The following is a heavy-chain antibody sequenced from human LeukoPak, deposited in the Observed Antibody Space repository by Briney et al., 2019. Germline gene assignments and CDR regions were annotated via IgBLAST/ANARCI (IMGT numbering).Heavy chain of an antibody. D-gene: IGHD4-11*01. J-gene: IGHJ6*02. CDR3: ARGSPTLQYYYYGMDV. CDR1: GYTFTSYG. V-gene: IGHV1-18*01. Sequence: ASVKVSFKASGYTFTSYGISWVRQAPGQGLEWMGWISAYNGNTNYAQKLQGRVTMTTDTSTSTAYMELSSLRSEDTAVYYCARGSPTLQYYYYGMDVWGQGTTVTVSS. CDR2: ISAYNGNT.